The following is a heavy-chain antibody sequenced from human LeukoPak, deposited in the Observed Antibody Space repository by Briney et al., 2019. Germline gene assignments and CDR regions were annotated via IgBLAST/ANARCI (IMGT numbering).Heavy chain of an antibody. Sequence: GASVKVSCKASGYTFTSYDINWVRQATGQGLEWMGWMNPNSGNTGYAQKFQGRVTMTRNTSISTAYMELSSLRSEDTAVYYCARGRTSFYYYYYMDVWGKGTTVTISS. D-gene: IGHD2-2*01. V-gene: IGHV1-8*01. J-gene: IGHJ6*03. CDR3: ARGRTSFYYYYYMDV. CDR1: GYTFTSYD. CDR2: MNPNSGNT.